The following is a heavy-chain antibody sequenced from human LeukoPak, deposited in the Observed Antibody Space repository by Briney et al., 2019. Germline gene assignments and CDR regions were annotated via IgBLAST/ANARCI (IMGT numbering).Heavy chain of an antibody. V-gene: IGHV4-39*01. D-gene: IGHD1-1*01. Sequence: KPSETLSLTCTASGGSISSSSYYWGWIRQSSGKGLEWIGHIYYSGGSYNNPSLKSRVTISVDTSKNQFSLKLSSVTAADTAVCYCAKYSTAIAAYDFWGQGTLVTVSS. CDR1: GGSISSSSYY. J-gene: IGHJ4*02. CDR3: AKYSTAIAAYDF. CDR2: IYYSGGS.